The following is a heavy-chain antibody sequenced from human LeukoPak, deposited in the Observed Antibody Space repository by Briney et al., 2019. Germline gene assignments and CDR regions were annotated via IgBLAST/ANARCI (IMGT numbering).Heavy chain of an antibody. D-gene: IGHD6-6*01. V-gene: IGHV1-2*02. CDR1: GYTFTSYG. CDR2: INPNSGGT. J-gene: IGHJ5*02. CDR3: ASEEYSSSSLTP. Sequence: GASVKVSCKASGYTFTSYGISWVRQAPGQGLEWMGWINPNSGGTNYAQKFQGRVTMTRDTSISTAYMELSRLRSDDTAVYYCASEEYSSSSLTPWGQGTLVTVSS.